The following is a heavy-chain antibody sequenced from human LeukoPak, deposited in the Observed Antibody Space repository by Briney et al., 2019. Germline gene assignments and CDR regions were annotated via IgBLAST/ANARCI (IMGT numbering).Heavy chain of an antibody. CDR2: VSSDGVT. Sequence: GGSLRLSCAASGFTVSSYGMSWVRQAPGKGPEWVSLVSSDGVTRYADSVQGRFTISRDNSKNTVYPQMNNLRVEDTAVYHCGRDRAGGRAWVEFDPWGQGILVTVSS. CDR1: GFTVSSYG. J-gene: IGHJ5*02. CDR3: GRDRAGGRAWVEFDP. D-gene: IGHD3-16*01. V-gene: IGHV3-66*02.